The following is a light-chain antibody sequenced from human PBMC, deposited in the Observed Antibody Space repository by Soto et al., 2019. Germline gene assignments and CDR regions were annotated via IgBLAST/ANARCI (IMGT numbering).Light chain of an antibody. J-gene: IGLJ3*02. CDR3: AAWDASLNGWV. CDR2: SNN. V-gene: IGLV1-44*01. Sequence: QSVLTQPPSASATPGQRVTISCSGSSSNIGSNTVNWYQQLPGTAPKLLIYSNNQRPSGVPDRFSGSKSGTSASLAISGLQSEDEADYYCAAWDASLNGWVFGGGTKLTVL. CDR1: SSNIGSNT.